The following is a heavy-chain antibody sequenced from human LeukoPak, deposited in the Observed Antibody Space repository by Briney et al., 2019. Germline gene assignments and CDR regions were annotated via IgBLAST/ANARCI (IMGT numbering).Heavy chain of an antibody. CDR2: ISGSGETT. D-gene: IGHD5-12*01. CDR3: AKAARQWLPYFDY. Sequence: PGGSLRLSCAASGFTFSSYALNWVRQAPGKGPEWVSVISGSGETTYYADSVKGRFTISRDNSKNTLYLQMNSLRAEDTAVYYCAKAARQWLPYFDYWGQGTLVTVSS. CDR1: GFTFSSYA. J-gene: IGHJ4*02. V-gene: IGHV3-23*01.